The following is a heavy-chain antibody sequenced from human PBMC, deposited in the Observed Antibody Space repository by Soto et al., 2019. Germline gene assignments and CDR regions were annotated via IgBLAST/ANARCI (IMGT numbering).Heavy chain of an antibody. J-gene: IGHJ2*01. CDR1: GFTVSSNY. CDR3: ARWVTPGTIFGVVIITSYWYFDL. CDR2: IYSGGST. D-gene: IGHD3-3*01. Sequence: LRLSCAASGFTVSSNYMSWVRQAPGKGLEWASVIYSGGSTYYADSVKGRFTISRDNSKNTLYLQMNSLRAEDTAVYYCARWVTPGTIFGVVIITSYWYFDLWGRGTLVTVSS. V-gene: IGHV3-53*01.